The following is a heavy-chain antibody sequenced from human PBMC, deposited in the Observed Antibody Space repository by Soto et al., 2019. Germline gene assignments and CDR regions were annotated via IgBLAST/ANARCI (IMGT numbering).Heavy chain of an antibody. Sequence: PSETLSLTCTVSGGSISSSSYYWGWIRQPPGKGLEWIGSIYYSGSTYYNPSLKSRVTISVDTSKNQFSLKLSSVTAADTAVYYCASGPRLHTVTTFFQSFYTFDPWGQGTLVTVSS. CDR3: ASGPRLHTVTTFFQSFYTFDP. CDR1: GGSISSSSYY. D-gene: IGHD4-17*01. V-gene: IGHV4-39*01. J-gene: IGHJ5*02. CDR2: IYYSGST.